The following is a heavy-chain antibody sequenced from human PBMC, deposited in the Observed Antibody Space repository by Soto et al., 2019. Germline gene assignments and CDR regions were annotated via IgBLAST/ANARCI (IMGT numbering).Heavy chain of an antibody. CDR1: GGSISSYY. D-gene: IGHD1-1*01. CDR2: IYYSGST. CDR3: ARRYGYSFDY. J-gene: IGHJ4*02. Sequence: QVQLQESGPGLVKTSETLSLTCTVSGGSISSYYWSWIRQPPGKGLEWIGYIYYSGSTNYNPSLKRRVTISVDTSKNQFSLKLSSVTAADTAVYYCARRYGYSFDYWGQGTLVTVSS. V-gene: IGHV4-59*08.